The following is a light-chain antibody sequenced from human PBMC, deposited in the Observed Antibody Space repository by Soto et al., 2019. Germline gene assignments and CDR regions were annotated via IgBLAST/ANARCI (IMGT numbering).Light chain of an antibody. CDR3: MQALQIPPT. CDR1: QSLLYSDGYNY. J-gene: IGKJ4*01. V-gene: IGKV2-28*01. Sequence: DIVMTQSPLSLPVTPGEPASISCRSSQSLLYSDGYNYLDWYLQKPGQSPQLLIYVTSNRAAGVPDRFSGSGSGTDFTLKISRVEAEDVGVYYCMQALQIPPTFGGGTKVEIK. CDR2: VTS.